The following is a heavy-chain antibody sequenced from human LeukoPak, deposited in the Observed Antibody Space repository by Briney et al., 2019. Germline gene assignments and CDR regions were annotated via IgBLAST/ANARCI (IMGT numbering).Heavy chain of an antibody. CDR1: VYTLTAYY. J-gene: IGHJ6*02. CDR2: IYSNCGGT. CDR3: ARDHCVSSGCYEAYYYGMDV. D-gene: IGHD2-2*01. V-gene: IGHV1-2*02. Sequence: ASVNVSFTCSVYTLTAYYMQWVGQAPVQGLAWVGWIYSNCGGTNYAQKFQGKVTMTRDTSISTTYMELSRLRSDDTAVYFCARDHCVSSGCYEAYYYGMDVWGRGNTVTVSS.